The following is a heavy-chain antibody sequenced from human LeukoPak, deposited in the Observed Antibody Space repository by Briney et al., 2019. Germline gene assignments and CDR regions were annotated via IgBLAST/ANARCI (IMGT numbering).Heavy chain of an antibody. D-gene: IGHD6-19*01. J-gene: IGHJ4*02. CDR2: FYPGDSDS. Sequence: GESLKISFKGSGYIFTNYWIGWVRQMPGKGLEWMGRFYPGDSDSKYSPSFQGQVTMSADKSISTAYLQWSSLKASDTAIYYCARLGSGWPLDYWGQGTLVTVSS. V-gene: IGHV5-51*01. CDR1: GYIFTNYW. CDR3: ARLGSGWPLDY.